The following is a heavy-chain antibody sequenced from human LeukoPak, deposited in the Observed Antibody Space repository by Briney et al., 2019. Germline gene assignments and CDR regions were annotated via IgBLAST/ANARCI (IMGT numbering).Heavy chain of an antibody. CDR3: ARDLYPRAGQWLVVGVSDY. V-gene: IGHV3-48*03. Sequence: PGGSLRLSCAASGFTFSSYEMNWVRQAPGKGLEWVSYISSSGSTIYYADSVKGRFTISRDNAKNSLYLQMNSLRAEDTAVYYCARDLYPRAGQWLVVGVSDYWGQGTLVTVSS. CDR2: ISSSGSTI. J-gene: IGHJ4*02. D-gene: IGHD6-19*01. CDR1: GFTFSSYE.